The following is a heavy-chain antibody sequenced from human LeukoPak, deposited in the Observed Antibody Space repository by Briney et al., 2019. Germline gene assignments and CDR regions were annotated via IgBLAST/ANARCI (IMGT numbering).Heavy chain of an antibody. CDR1: GGSISPYY. V-gene: IGHV4-34*01. CDR3: ARLGTYSSSWYTSFAEYFQH. Sequence: SETLSLTCTVSGGSISPYYWSWIRQPPGKGLEWIGEINHSGSTNYNPSLKSRVTISVDTSKNQFSLKLSSVTAADTAVYYCARLGTYSSSWYTSFAEYFQHWGQGTLVTVSS. J-gene: IGHJ1*01. D-gene: IGHD6-13*01. CDR2: INHSGST.